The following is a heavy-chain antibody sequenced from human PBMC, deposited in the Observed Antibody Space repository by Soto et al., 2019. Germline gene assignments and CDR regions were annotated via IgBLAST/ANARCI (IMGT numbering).Heavy chain of an antibody. CDR1: GFTFSDHY. V-gene: IGHV3-72*01. CDR3: TRAGILTTPYYFDY. D-gene: IGHD4-4*01. J-gene: IGHJ4*02. CDR2: IRNKANSYTT. Sequence: GGSLRLSCAASGFTFSDHYMDWVRQAPGKGLEWVGRIRNKANSYTTEYAASVKDRFTISRDDSRDSLYLQMNSLKTEDTAMYYCTRAGILTTPYYFDYWGRGTLVTVSS.